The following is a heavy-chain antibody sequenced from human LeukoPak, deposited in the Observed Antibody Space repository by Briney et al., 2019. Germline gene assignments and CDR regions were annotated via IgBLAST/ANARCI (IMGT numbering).Heavy chain of an antibody. CDR1: GGSISSYD. CDR3: ASQGGYYDFWSGYYTRLYYFDY. Sequence: SETLSLTCTVAGGSISSYDWSWIRQPPGKGLEWGGYIYYSGSTNYNPSLKSRVTISVDTSKNQFSLKLSSVTAADTAVYYCASQGGYYDFWSGYYTRLYYFDYWGHGTLVTVSS. V-gene: IGHV4-59*12. J-gene: IGHJ4*01. D-gene: IGHD3-3*01. CDR2: IYYSGST.